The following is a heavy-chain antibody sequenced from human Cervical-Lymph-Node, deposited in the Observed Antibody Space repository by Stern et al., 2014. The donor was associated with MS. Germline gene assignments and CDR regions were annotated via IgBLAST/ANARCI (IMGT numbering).Heavy chain of an antibody. CDR1: GYIFTSFG. D-gene: IGHD4-17*01. Sequence: QVQLVQSGAEVEKPGASVMVSCKASGYIFTSFGINWVRQAPGQGLEWMGWVSTYNGNTNYAQKFQDRVTMTTDTSTNTAYMELRSLRSDDTAVYFCAREVYGDARRFDSWGQGTQVTVSS. CDR2: VSTYNGNT. J-gene: IGHJ4*02. V-gene: IGHV1-18*01. CDR3: AREVYGDARRFDS.